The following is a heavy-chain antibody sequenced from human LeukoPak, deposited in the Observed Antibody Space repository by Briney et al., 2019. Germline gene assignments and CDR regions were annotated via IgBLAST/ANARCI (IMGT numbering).Heavy chain of an antibody. J-gene: IGHJ4*02. CDR3: ARDYDFWSGSFWNY. V-gene: IGHV1-2*02. CDR2: INPNSGGT. CDR1: GYTFTGYY. Sequence: GASVKVSCKASGYTFTGYYMHWVHQAPGQGLEWMGWINPNSGGTNYAQKFQGRVTMTRDTSISTAYMELSRLRSDDTAVYYCARDYDFWSGSFWNYWGQGTLVTVSS. D-gene: IGHD3-3*01.